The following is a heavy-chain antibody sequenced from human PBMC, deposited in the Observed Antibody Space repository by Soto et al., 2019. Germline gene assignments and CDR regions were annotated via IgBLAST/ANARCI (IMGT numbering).Heavy chain of an antibody. CDR2: ISSSSSTI. J-gene: IGHJ3*02. V-gene: IGHV3-48*01. CDR3: ARVWYLGRFLEWLPHDAFDI. CDR1: GFTFSSYS. D-gene: IGHD3-3*01. Sequence: GGSLRLSCAASGFTFSSYSMNWVRQAPGKGLEWVSYISSSSSTIYYADNVKGRFTISRDNAKNSLYLQMNSLSAVDTAVYYCARVWYLGRFLEWLPHDAFDIWGQGTMVTGSS.